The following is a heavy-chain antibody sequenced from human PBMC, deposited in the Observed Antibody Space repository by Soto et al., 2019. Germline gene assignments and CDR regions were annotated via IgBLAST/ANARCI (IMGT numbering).Heavy chain of an antibody. J-gene: IGHJ4*02. V-gene: IGHV3-30-3*01. CDR2: ISYDGSNK. Sequence: GGSLRLSCAASGFTFSSYAMHWVRQAPGKGLEWVAVISYDGSNKYYADSVKGRFTISRDNSKNTLYLQMNSLRAEDTAVYYCARDRYYGSGSPPYPFDYWGQGPLVTVSS. CDR3: ARDRYYGSGSPPYPFDY. D-gene: IGHD3-10*01. CDR1: GFTFSSYA.